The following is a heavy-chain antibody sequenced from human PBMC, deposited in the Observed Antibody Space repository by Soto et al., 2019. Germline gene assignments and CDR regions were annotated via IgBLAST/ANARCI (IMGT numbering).Heavy chain of an antibody. CDR1: GGTFSSYA. Sequence: SGKGSCKASGGTFSSYAISWVRQAPGQGLELMGGIIPIFGTANYAQKFQGRVTITADESTSTAYMELSSLRSEDTAVYYCARVSGYCTNGVCPYYYYGMDVWGQGTTVTVSS. J-gene: IGHJ6*02. CDR2: IIPIFGTA. CDR3: ARVSGYCTNGVCPYYYYGMDV. D-gene: IGHD2-8*01. V-gene: IGHV1-69*13.